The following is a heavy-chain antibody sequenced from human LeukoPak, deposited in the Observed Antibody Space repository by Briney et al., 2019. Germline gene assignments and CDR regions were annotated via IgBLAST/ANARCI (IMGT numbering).Heavy chain of an antibody. Sequence: PGGSLRLSCAASGFTFSSYWMHWVRQAPGKGLVWVSRVNSDGSSTTYADSVKGRFTISRDNAKNTLYLQMNSLRAEDTAVYYCARGSTQYSSGGYGLDYRGQGTLVTVSS. CDR3: ARGSTQYSSGGYGLDY. CDR2: VNSDGSST. V-gene: IGHV3-74*01. D-gene: IGHD6-19*01. CDR1: GFTFSSYW. J-gene: IGHJ4*02.